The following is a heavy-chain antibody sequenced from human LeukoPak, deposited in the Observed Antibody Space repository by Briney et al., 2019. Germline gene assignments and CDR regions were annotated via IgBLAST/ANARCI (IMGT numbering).Heavy chain of an antibody. J-gene: IGHJ4*02. Sequence: GSLRLSCAASGFIFSSYAMNWVRQAPGKGLEWVSSISPGSDYIYYADSVKGRFTISRDNAKNSLFLQMNSLRAEDTAVYYCARGSYGDYDYWGQGTLVTVSS. CDR1: GFIFSSYA. V-gene: IGHV3-21*01. CDR3: ARGSYGDYDY. D-gene: IGHD4-17*01. CDR2: ISPGSDYI.